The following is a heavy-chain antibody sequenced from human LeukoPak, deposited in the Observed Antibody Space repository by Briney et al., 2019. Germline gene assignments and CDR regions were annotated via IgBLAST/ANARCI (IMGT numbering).Heavy chain of an antibody. CDR1: GFTFSNYG. Sequence: GGSLRPSCAASGFTFSNYGMHWIRQAPGKGLEWVAFIRNDGSITYNADSVKGRFTISRDNSKSTLYLQINSLRTDDTAVYYCAKDTPLCYFDYWGQGTLVTVSS. D-gene: IGHD3-16*01. CDR2: IRNDGSIT. J-gene: IGHJ4*02. V-gene: IGHV3-30*02. CDR3: AKDTPLCYFDY.